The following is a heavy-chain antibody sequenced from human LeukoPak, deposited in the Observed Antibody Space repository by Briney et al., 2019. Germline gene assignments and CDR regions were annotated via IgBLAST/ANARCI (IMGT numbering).Heavy chain of an antibody. CDR2: IYYSGST. CDR3: ARHIPRDGGVVYYSWFDP. Sequence: SETLSLTCTVSGGSISGYYWSWIRQPPGKGLEWIGSIYYSGSTYYNPSLKSRVTISVDTSKNQFSLKLTSVTAADTAVYYCARHIPRDGGVVYYSWFDPWGQGTLVTVSS. D-gene: IGHD3-3*01. V-gene: IGHV4-39*01. CDR1: GGSISGYY. J-gene: IGHJ5*02.